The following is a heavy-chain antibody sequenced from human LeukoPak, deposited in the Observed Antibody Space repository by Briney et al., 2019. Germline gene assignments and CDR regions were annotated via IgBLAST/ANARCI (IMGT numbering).Heavy chain of an antibody. CDR3: ARANFLYCSSTSCLFDY. D-gene: IGHD2-2*01. CDR2: INPNDGDT. J-gene: IGHJ4*02. Sequence: GASVKVSCKASGYTFTDYYMHWVRQAPGQGFEWMGWINPNDGDTYYAQKFRGRVTMTRDTSISTAHMEVSRLRSDDTAVYCCARANFLYCSSTSCLFDYWGQGTLVTVSS. CDR1: GYTFTDYY. V-gene: IGHV1-2*02.